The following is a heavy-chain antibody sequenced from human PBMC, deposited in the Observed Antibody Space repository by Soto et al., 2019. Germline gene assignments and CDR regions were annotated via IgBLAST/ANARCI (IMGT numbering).Heavy chain of an antibody. CDR3: GRGQTAIDV. J-gene: IGHJ6*02. Sequence: QLQLQESGPGLVKPSETLSLTCSVSGGTITRGDHFWSWVRPSPGKGLELLGYIYYSGSTYYNPSLKGRVMMTIDTSKHQFSLNLSSVTAADTAVFDCGRGQTAIDVWGQGTTVTVSS. V-gene: IGHV4-30-4*01. CDR2: IYYSGST. D-gene: IGHD5-18*01. CDR1: GGTITRGDHF.